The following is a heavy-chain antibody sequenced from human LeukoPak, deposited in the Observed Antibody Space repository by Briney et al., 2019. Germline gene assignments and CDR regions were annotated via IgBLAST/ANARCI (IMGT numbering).Heavy chain of an antibody. D-gene: IGHD3-22*01. CDR2: ISAYNGNT. V-gene: IGHV1-18*04. CDR3: ARSPYYYDSSRPGFDY. CDR1: GYTFTSYY. J-gene: IGHJ4*02. Sequence: GASVKVSCKASGYTFTSYYMHWVRQAPGQGLEWMGWISAYNGNTNYAQKLQGRVTMTTDTSTSTAYMELRSLRSDDTAVYYCARSPYYYDSSRPGFDYWGQGTLVTVSS.